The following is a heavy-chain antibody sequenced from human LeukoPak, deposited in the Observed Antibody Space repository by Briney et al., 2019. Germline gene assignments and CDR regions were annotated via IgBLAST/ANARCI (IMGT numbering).Heavy chain of an antibody. CDR2: ISWNSGSI. Sequence: GGSLRLSCAASGFTFDDYAMHWVRQAPGKGLEWVSGISWNSGSIGYADSVKGRFTISRDNAKNSLYLQMNSLRAEDTAVYYCARDEEGYCSGGSCYWYFDLWGRGTLVTVSS. V-gene: IGHV3-9*01. J-gene: IGHJ2*01. CDR1: GFTFDDYA. D-gene: IGHD2-15*01. CDR3: ARDEEGYCSGGSCYWYFDL.